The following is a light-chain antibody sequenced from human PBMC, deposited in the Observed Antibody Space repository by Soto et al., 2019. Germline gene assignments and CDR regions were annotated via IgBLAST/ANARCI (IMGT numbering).Light chain of an antibody. Sequence: QPASFSGAPGQAITLSYPGTSSDVGGYNYVSWYQQHPGKAPKLMIYDVSNRPSGVSNRFSGSKSGNTASLTISGLQAEDEADYYCSSYTSSSTPYVFGAGTKVTVL. CDR3: SSYTSSSTPYV. J-gene: IGLJ1*01. CDR2: DVS. V-gene: IGLV2-14*01. CDR1: SSDVGGYNY.